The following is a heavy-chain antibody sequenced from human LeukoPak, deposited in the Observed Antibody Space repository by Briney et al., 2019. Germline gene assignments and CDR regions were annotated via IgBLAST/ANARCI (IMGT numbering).Heavy chain of an antibody. J-gene: IGHJ4*02. D-gene: IGHD3-22*01. V-gene: IGHV3-48*03. Sequence: GGTLRLSCAASGFTFSSYEMNWVRQAPGKGLEWVSYISSSGSTIYYADSVKGRFTISRDNAKNSLYLQMNSLRAEDTAVYYCARDSSGPVDYWGQGTLVTVSS. CDR3: ARDSSGPVDY. CDR2: ISSSGSTI. CDR1: GFTFSSYE.